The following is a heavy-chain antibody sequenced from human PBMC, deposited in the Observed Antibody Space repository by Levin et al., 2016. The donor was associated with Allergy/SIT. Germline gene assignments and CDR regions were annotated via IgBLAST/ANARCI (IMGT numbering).Heavy chain of an antibody. CDR3: ARDLAVGGYYYGMDV. CDR1: GFTFSSYS. D-gene: IGHD6-19*01. J-gene: IGHJ6*02. V-gene: IGHV3-21*01. CDR2: ISSSSSYI. Sequence: GGSLRLSCAASGFTFSSYSMNWVRQAPGKGLEWVSSISSSSSYIYYADSVKGRFTISRDNAKNSLYLQMNSLRAEDTAVYYCARDLAVGGYYYGMDVWGQGTTVTVSS.